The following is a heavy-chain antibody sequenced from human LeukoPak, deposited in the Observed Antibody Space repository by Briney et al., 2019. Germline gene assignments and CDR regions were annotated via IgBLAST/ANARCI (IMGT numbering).Heavy chain of an antibody. CDR1: GGSISSYY. CDR2: IYYSGST. CDR3: ARTYYYDSSGTLDPYYFDY. Sequence: SETLSLTCTVSGGSISSYYWSWIRQPPGKGLEWIGYIYYSGSTYYNPSLKSRVTISVDTSKNQFSLKLSSVTAADTAVYYCARTYYYDSSGTLDPYYFDYWGQGTLVTVSS. J-gene: IGHJ4*02. D-gene: IGHD3-22*01. V-gene: IGHV4-59*12.